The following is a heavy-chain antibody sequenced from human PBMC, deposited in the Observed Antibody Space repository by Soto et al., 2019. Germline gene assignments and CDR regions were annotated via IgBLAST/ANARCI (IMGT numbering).Heavy chain of an antibody. V-gene: IGHV1-69*02. CDR3: ELFTQRPDWDY. CDR1: GGTFSSYT. D-gene: IGHD3-9*01. CDR2: ISPFLGIA. J-gene: IGHJ4*02. Sequence: QVQLVQSGAEVKKPGSSVKVSCKASGGTFSSYTITWVRQAPGQGLEWMGRISPFLGIAHYAQKFQGRVTIPADKSTTPGYMELSSLRSEDTAVYYCELFTQRPDWDYWGQGTLVTVAS.